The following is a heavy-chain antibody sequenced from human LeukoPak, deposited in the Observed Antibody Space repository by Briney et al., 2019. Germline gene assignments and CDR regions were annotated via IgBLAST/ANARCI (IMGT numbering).Heavy chain of an antibody. CDR3: ARGVILAT. CDR2: ISSGSTI. Sequence: GGSLRLSCAASGFTFSSYEMNWVRQAPGKGLEWVSYISSGSTIYYADSVKGRFTISRDNAKNSLYLQMNSLRAEDTAVYYCARGVILATWGQGTLVTVSS. CDR1: GFTFSSYE. J-gene: IGHJ5*02. V-gene: IGHV3-48*03. D-gene: IGHD5-12*01.